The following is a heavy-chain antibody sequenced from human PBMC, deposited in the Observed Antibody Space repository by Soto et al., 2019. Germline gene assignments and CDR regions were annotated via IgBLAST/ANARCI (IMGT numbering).Heavy chain of an antibody. D-gene: IGHD3-16*01. V-gene: IGHV3-30-3*01. CDR3: ARDVPLGH. CDR2: ISYDGSLK. CDR1: GFTFSGYA. J-gene: IGHJ4*02. Sequence: QVQLVESGGGVVQPGRSLRVSCAASGFTFSGYAMHWVRQAPGKGLEWVAFISYDGSLKYYADSVKGRFTTSRDNAKNTLYLQMNILRAEDTAVYYCARDVPLGHWGQGALVTVSS.